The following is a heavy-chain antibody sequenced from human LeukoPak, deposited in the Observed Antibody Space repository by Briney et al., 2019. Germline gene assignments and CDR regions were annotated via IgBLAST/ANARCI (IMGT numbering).Heavy chain of an antibody. J-gene: IGHJ3*02. Sequence: KSSETLSLTCTVSGGSISSGGYYWSWIRQHPGKGLEWIGYIYYSGSTYYNPSLKSRVTISVDTSKNQFSLKLSSVTAADTAVYYCARDYYDSSGKLDAFDIWGQGTMVTVSS. V-gene: IGHV4-61*08. D-gene: IGHD3-22*01. CDR2: IYYSGST. CDR3: ARDYYDSSGKLDAFDI. CDR1: GGSISSGGYY.